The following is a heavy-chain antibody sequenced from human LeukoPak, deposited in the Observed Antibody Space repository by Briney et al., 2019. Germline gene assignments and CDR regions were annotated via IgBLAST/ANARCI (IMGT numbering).Heavy chain of an antibody. CDR2: IYHSGST. Sequence: PSETLSLTCAASGGSISSGGYSWSWIRQPPGKGLEWIGYIYHSGSTYYNPSLKSRVTISVDRSKNQFSLKLSSVTAADTAVYYCARDCGGDCYYFDYWGQGTLVTVSS. CDR3: ARDCGGDCYYFDY. V-gene: IGHV4-30-2*01. D-gene: IGHD2-21*02. J-gene: IGHJ4*02. CDR1: GGSISSGGYS.